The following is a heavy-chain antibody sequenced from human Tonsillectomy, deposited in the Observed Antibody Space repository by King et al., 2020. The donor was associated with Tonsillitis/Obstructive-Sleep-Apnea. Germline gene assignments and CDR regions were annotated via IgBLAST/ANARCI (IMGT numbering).Heavy chain of an antibody. V-gene: IGHV2-5*02. CDR1: GFSLSTSGVG. CDR3: AHGTTVFDY. CDR2: IYLDDDK. J-gene: IGHJ4*02. D-gene: IGHD4-11*01. Sequence: ITLKESGPTLVKPTQTLTLTCTFSGFSLSTSGVGVGWIRQPPGKSLEWLALIYLDDDKRYSPSLKSRLSITKDTSKNQVVLTMTNVDPVDTATYYCAHGTTVFDYWGQGALVTVSS.